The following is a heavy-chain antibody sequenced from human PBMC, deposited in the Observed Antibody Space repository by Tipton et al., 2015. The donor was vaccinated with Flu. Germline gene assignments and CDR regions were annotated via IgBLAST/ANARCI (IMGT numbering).Heavy chain of an antibody. Sequence: TLSLTCTVSGGSIGVTTYYWGWIRQPPGKGLEYIGSVYYTGGTYFNPSLKSRVTVSIDTSKKQFSLKRNSVTAADTAVYYCARLSLSFNAFDSWGQGTTVIGSS. CDR1: GGSIGVTTYY. V-gene: IGHV4-39*07. J-gene: IGHJ3*02. D-gene: IGHD2/OR15-2a*01. CDR2: VYYTGGT. CDR3: ARLSLSFNAFDS.